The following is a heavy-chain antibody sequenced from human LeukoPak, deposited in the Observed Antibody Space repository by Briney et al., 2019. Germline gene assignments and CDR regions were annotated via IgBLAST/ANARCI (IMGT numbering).Heavy chain of an antibody. CDR1: GYRFASYW. D-gene: IGHD6-13*01. CDR3: ARHDGSSWYDPFAY. V-gene: IGHV5-51*01. J-gene: IGHJ4*02. CDR2: IYPGDSDT. Sequence: GESLKISCKGSGYRFASYWISWVRQMPGKGLEWMGIIYPGDSDTRYSPSFQGQVTISADKSISTAYLQWSSLKASDTAIYYCARHDGSSWYDPFAYWGRGTLVTVSS.